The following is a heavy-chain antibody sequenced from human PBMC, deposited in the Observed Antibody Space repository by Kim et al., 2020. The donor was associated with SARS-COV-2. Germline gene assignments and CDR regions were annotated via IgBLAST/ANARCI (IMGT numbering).Heavy chain of an antibody. CDR1: GYTFTSYY. Sequence: ASVKVSCKASGYTFTSYYMHWVRQAPGQGLEWMGIINPSGGSTSYAQKFQGRVTMTRDTSTSTVYMELSSLRSEDTAVYYCARSGGVAGIIYYGMDVWGQGTTVTVSS. V-gene: IGHV1-46*01. D-gene: IGHD6-19*01. CDR3: ARSGGVAGIIYYGMDV. J-gene: IGHJ6*02. CDR2: INPSGGST.